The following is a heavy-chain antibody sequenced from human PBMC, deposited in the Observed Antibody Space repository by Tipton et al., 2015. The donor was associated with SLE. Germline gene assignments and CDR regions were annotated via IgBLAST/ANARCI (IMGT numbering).Heavy chain of an antibody. Sequence: TLSLTCTVSGGSIISYYWSWIRQPPGKGLEWIGYIYYNGNTNYNPSLKSRITISVDTSKNQFSLKLSSVTAADTAVYYCARLIYGSGSHPADYWGQGTLVTVSS. D-gene: IGHD3-10*01. CDR1: GGSIISYY. CDR3: ARLIYGSGSHPADY. J-gene: IGHJ4*02. CDR2: IYYNGNT. V-gene: IGHV4-59*08.